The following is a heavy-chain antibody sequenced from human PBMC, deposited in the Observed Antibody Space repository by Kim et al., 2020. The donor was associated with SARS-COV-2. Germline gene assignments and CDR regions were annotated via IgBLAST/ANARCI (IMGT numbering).Heavy chain of an antibody. D-gene: IGHD6-13*01. CDR3: ARDGAAAGTEKQLDY. J-gene: IGHJ4*02. Sequence: QKFQGRVTITRDTSASTAYMELSSLRSEDTAVYYCARDGAAAGTEKQLDYWGQGTLVTVSS. V-gene: IGHV1-3*01.